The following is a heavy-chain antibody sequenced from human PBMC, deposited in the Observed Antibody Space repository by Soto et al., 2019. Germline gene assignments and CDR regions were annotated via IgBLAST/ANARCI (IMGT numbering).Heavy chain of an antibody. CDR1: GGSISSGPYS. CDR3: ARLAGYCSGTSCYGYYGMDV. V-gene: IGHV4-39*01. CDR2: FHYSGRT. Sequence: SETLSLTCSVSGGSISSGPYSWGWIRQPPGKGLEWIGTFHYSGRTYYSPSLESRVTISVDTSKNQFSLKVSSVTAADTAVFYCARLAGYCSGTSCYGYYGMDVRGQGTTVT. D-gene: IGHD2-2*01. J-gene: IGHJ6*02.